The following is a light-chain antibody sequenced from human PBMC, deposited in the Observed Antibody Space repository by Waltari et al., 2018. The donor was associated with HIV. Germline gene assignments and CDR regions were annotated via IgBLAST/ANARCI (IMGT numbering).Light chain of an antibody. CDR1: QSLPHSNGYNY. J-gene: IGKJ1*01. CDR3: MQALQTPWT. CDR2: LGS. Sequence: ILLTESPLSLPATHGEPASIPLLSHQSLPHSNGYNYLDWYLQRPGQSPRLLISLGSDRASGVPDRFSGSKSGTDFILKISRVEAEDVGVYYCMQALQTPWTFGQGTKVEIK. V-gene: IGKV2-28*01.